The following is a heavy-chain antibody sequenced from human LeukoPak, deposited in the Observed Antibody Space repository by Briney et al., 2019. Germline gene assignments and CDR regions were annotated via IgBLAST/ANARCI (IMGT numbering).Heavy chain of an antibody. Sequence: ASVKVSCKASGYTFTSYYMHWVRQAPGQGLEWMGIINPSGGSTSYAQKFQGRVTMTRDTSTSTVYMELSSLRSEDTAVYYCAAASYCSGGSCYSGPEYFDYWGQGTLVTVSS. J-gene: IGHJ4*02. CDR3: AAASYCSGGSCYSGPEYFDY. V-gene: IGHV1-46*01. CDR1: GYTFTSYY. CDR2: INPSGGST. D-gene: IGHD2-15*01.